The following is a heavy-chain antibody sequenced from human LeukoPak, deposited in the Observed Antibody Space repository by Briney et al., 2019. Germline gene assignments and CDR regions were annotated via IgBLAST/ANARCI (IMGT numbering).Heavy chain of an antibody. J-gene: IGHJ4*02. CDR3: ARKLRRGIDY. CDR2: INHSGST. D-gene: IGHD4-17*01. V-gene: IGHV4-34*01. Sequence: SETLSLTCAVYGGSFRGYYWSWIRQPPGKGLEWIGEINHSGSTNYNPSLKSRVTISVDTSKNQFSLKLSSVTAADTAVYYCARKLRRGIDYWGQGTLVTVSS. CDR1: GGSFRGYY.